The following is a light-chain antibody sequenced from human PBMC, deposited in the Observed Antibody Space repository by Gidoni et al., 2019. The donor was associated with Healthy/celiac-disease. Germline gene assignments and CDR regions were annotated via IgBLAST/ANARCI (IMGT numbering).Light chain of an antibody. CDR3: QQYNSYPLT. J-gene: IGKJ4*01. V-gene: IGKV1-5*03. CDR1: QSISSW. CDR2: KAS. Sequence: DIQMTQSPSTRPASLGDRVTSTCRASQSISSWLAWYQQKPGKATKLLIYKASSLESGVPSRFIGSGCGTEFTLTSSSLQPDDFATYYCQQYNSYPLTFGGGPRVKIK.